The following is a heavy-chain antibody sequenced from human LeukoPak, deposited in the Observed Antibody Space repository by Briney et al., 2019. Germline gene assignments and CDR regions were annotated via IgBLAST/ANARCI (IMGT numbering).Heavy chain of an antibody. V-gene: IGHV3-21*01. CDR2: ISNTGSYM. Sequence: PGGSLRLSCAASGFTFSSYSINWVRQAPGKGLEWVSSISNTGSYMYYADSVKGRFTVSRDNSNNSLYLQMNNLRADDTAVYYCARDRGSSWREFFLDSWGLGTLVTVSS. CDR1: GFTFSSYS. J-gene: IGHJ4*02. D-gene: IGHD3-10*01. CDR3: ARDRGSSWREFFLDS.